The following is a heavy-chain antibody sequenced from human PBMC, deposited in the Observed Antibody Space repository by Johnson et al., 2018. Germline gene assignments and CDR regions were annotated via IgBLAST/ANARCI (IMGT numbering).Heavy chain of an antibody. Sequence: VQLVETGAEVKKPGASVKVSCKASGYTFTSYYMHWVRQAPGQGLEWMGIINPSGGSTSYAQKFQGRVTMTRATSTSTVYMELSSLRCEDTAVYYCARDGRGEMATINAFDIWGQGTMVTVSS. D-gene: IGHD5-24*01. V-gene: IGHV1-46*01. CDR2: INPSGGST. CDR1: GYTFTSYY. CDR3: ARDGRGEMATINAFDI. J-gene: IGHJ3*02.